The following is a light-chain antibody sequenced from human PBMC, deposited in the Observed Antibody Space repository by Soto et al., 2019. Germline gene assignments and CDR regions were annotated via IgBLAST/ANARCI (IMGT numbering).Light chain of an antibody. CDR1: VGL. CDR2: DDT. CDR3: CLYVGGRKYV. V-gene: IGLV2-23*01. J-gene: IGLJ1*01. Sequence: QSVLTQPASVSGSPGQSITISCTGTVGLVSWYQQHPGKVPKLIIYDDTKRPSGVSSRFSGSKSGNTASLTISGLQTEDEADYYCCLYVGGRKYVFGTGTKVTV.